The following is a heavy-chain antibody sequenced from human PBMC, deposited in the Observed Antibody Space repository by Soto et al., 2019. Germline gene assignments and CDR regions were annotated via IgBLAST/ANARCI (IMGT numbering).Heavy chain of an antibody. J-gene: IGHJ4*02. CDR2: INHSGST. CDR1: GGSFSGYY. V-gene: IGHV4-34*01. Sequence: SETLSLTCTVSGGSFSGYYWSWIRQPPGKGLEWIGEINHSGSTNYNPSLKSRVTISVDTSKNQFSLKLSSVTAADTAVYYCASLRGTRITMVRGVKRYFDYWGQGTLVTVSS. CDR3: ASLRGTRITMVRGVKRYFDY. D-gene: IGHD3-10*01.